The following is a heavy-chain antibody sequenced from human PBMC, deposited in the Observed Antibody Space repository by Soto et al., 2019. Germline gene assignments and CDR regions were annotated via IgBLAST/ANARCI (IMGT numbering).Heavy chain of an antibody. CDR2: IWYDGSTK. CDR3: ARVASSSSWHIPHFDQ. V-gene: IGHV3-33*01. Sequence: GGSLRLSCAASGFMFRSYAMHWVRQAPGKGLEWAAGIWYDGSTKYYGDSVKGRYSISRDNSKNMLDLQMNSLRAEDTAVYYCARVASSSSWHIPHFDQWGQGTLVTISS. CDR1: GFMFRSYA. J-gene: IGHJ4*02. D-gene: IGHD6-13*01.